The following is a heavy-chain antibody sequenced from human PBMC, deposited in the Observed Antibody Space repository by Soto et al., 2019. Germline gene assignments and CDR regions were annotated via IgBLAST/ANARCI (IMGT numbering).Heavy chain of an antibody. D-gene: IGHD3-10*01. V-gene: IGHV3-33*01. CDR2: IWYDGSKE. CDR3: PRDRPAANQLYYGMEA. J-gene: IGHJ6*02. Sequence: PWLCXRLSGAAGVRRCNRNCIHVVRHAPGKGLECVAVIWYDGSKEYYSDSVKGRFTISRDNYKNMLYLQMNSVRVEDTAVYFCPRDRPAANQLYYGMEASGQGTKV. CDR1: VRRCNRNC.